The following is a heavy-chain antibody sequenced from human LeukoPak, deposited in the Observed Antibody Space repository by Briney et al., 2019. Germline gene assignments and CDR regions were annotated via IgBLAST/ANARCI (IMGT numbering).Heavy chain of an antibody. D-gene: IGHD4-11*01. CDR1: DDSITIYY. Sequence: PSETLSLTCSVSDDSITIYYWTWIRQPPGKGLEWIGYIDHTGTTNYNPSLNGRVTISRDTSKNHFSLQLSSVTAADTAVYFCARGRVSSSTWHSTYYDYFYMDVWGKGTTVTVSS. CDR3: ARGRVSSSTWHSTYYDYFYMDV. CDR2: IDHTGTT. V-gene: IGHV4-59*01. J-gene: IGHJ6*03.